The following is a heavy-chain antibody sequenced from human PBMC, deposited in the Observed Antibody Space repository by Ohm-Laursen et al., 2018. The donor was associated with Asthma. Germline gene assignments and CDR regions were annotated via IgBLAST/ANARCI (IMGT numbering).Heavy chain of an antibody. CDR3: ATLGDSSITQ. Sequence: SLRLSCSASEFTFSLYSMNWVRQAPGKGLEWVSYTSGTGSVIYYADSVKGRFTISWDDAKNSLYLQMNSLRVDDTAVYYCATLGDSSITQWGQGTLVTVSS. CDR2: TSGTGSVI. D-gene: IGHD3-16*01. V-gene: IGHV3-11*01. J-gene: IGHJ4*02. CDR1: EFTFSLYS.